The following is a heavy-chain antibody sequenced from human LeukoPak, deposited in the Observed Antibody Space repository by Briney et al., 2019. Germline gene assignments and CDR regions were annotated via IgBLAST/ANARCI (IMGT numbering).Heavy chain of an antibody. V-gene: IGHV3-23*01. CDR3: AKDQYYYYGMDV. CDR1: GFTFSSYA. CDR2: ISGSGGST. Sequence: GGSLRLSCAASGFTFSSYAMSWVRQAPGKELEWVSAISGSGGSTYYADSVKGRFTISRDNSKNTLYLQMNSLRAEDTAVYYCAKDQYYYYGMDVWGQGTTVTVSS. J-gene: IGHJ6*02.